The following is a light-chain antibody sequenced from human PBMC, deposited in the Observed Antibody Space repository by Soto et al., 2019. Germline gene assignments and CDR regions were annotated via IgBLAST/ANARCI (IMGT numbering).Light chain of an antibody. CDR3: QQYGDSPLT. CDR2: APS. Sequence: EILLTQSPSTLSLSPGEGVTLSCRASQSVTVNSLAWYQQKPGQAPRLLIYAPSTSAAAVPDRFTGSGSGTDFALTISRLEPEDFGVYYCQQYGDSPLTSGPGTKVDIK. J-gene: IGKJ3*01. V-gene: IGKV3-20*01. CDR1: QSVTVNS.